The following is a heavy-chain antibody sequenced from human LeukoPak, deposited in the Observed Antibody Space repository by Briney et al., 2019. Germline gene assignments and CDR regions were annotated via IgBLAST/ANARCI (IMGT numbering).Heavy chain of an antibody. J-gene: IGHJ4*02. CDR3: ARKGHDYGDFDY. D-gene: IGHD4-17*01. V-gene: IGHV4-39*07. CDR1: GDSISSSSYY. Sequence: SETLSLTCTVSGDSISSSSYYWGWIRQPPGKGLEWIGNIYYSGSTYHNPSLKSRVTISVDTSKNQFSLRLSSVTAADTAMYYCARKGHDYGDFDYWGQGTLVTVSS. CDR2: IYYSGST.